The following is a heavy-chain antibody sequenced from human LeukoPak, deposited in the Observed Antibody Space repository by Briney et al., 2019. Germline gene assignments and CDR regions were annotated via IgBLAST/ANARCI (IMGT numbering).Heavy chain of an antibody. V-gene: IGHV1-69*04. CDR3: ARVAWMVRGVSAGYYGMDV. D-gene: IGHD3-10*01. CDR1: GGTFSSYA. CDR2: IIPILGIA. Sequence: ASVKVSCKASGGTFSSYAISCVRQAPGQGLEWMGRIIPILGIANYAQKFQGRVTITADKSTSTAYMELSSLRSEDTAVYYCARVAWMVRGVSAGYYGMDVWGQGTTVTVSS. J-gene: IGHJ6*02.